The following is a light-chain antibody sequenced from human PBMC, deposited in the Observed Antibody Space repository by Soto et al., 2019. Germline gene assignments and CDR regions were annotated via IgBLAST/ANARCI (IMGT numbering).Light chain of an antibody. V-gene: IGKV1-33*01. CDR2: DAS. Sequence: DIQMTQSPSSLSASVGDRFTIACRASQDIRNSLNWYQQKPGKAPKLLIYDASNLETGVPSRFSGGGSGTDFTFTISSLQPEDIATYYCQQYDNRLTFGGGTKVDIK. CDR3: QQYDNRLT. J-gene: IGKJ4*01. CDR1: QDIRNS.